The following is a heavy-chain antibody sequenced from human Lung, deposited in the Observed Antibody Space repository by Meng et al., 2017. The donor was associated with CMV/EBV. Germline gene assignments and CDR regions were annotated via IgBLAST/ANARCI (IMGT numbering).Heavy chain of an antibody. V-gene: IGHV3-74*01. CDR3: ARDKVRYYDFWSGYGGMDV. CDR2: INSDGSST. CDR1: GFTFSSYW. Sequence: GGSLRLXCAASGFTFSSYWMHWVRQAPGKGLVWVSRINSDGSSTSYADSVKGRFTISRENAKNTLYLQMNILRAEDKAVYYCARDKVRYYDFWSGYGGMDVWXQGTXVTVSS. J-gene: IGHJ6*02. D-gene: IGHD3-3*01.